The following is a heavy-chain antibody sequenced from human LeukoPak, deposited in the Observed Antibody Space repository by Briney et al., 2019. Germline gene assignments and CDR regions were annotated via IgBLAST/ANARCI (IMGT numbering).Heavy chain of an antibody. V-gene: IGHV3-30*02. J-gene: IGHJ5*02. Sequence: GGSLRLSCAASGFTFSSYGMHWVRQAPGKGLEWVAFIRYDGSNKYYADSVKGRFTISRENSKNTLYLQMNSLRAEDTAVYYCEMTTVTTRRYNWFDPWGQGTLVTVSS. CDR3: EMTTVTTRRYNWFDP. CDR1: GFTFSSYG. D-gene: IGHD4-17*01. CDR2: IRYDGSNK.